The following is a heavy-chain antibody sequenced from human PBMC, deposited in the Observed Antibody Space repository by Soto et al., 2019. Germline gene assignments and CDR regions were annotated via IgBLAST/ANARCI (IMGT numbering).Heavy chain of an antibody. J-gene: IGHJ3*02. CDR2: INHSGST. V-gene: IGHV4-34*01. CDR3: ARCGGDCHGALDI. CDR1: GGSFSGYY. D-gene: IGHD2-21*02. Sequence: PSETLSLTCAVYGGSFSGYYWSWIRQPPGKGLEWIGEINHSGSTNYNPSLKSRVTISVDTSKNQFSLKLSSVTAADTAVYYCARCGGDCHGALDIWGQGTMVTVSS.